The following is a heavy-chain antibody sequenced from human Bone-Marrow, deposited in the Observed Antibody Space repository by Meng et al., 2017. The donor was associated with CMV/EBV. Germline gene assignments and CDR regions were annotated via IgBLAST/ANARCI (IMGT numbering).Heavy chain of an antibody. J-gene: IGHJ3*02. D-gene: IGHD2-2*01. CDR3: ASLYCSSTSCWRWYAFDI. CDR2: IIPIFGTA. V-gene: IGHV1-69*05. Sequence: SVKVSCKASGGTFSSYAISWVRQARGQGLEWMGGIIPIFGTANYAQKFQGRVTITTDESTSTAYMELSSLRSEDTAVYYCASLYCSSTSCWRWYAFDIWGQGTMVTVSS. CDR1: GGTFSSYA.